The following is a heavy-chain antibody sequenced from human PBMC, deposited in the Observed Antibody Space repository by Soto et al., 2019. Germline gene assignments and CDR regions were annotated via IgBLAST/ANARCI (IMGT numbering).Heavy chain of an antibody. Sequence: VLLLESGGGLVQHGGSLRLSCAASGFTFGNYAMNWVRQAPGKGLEWISSISDPGTSTYYANSVKGRFSMSRDNSKNTLFLQLNRLRADDTAVYFCAKSLVTPSDAFDLWGRGTLVTVSS. D-gene: IGHD2-21*02. CDR3: AKSLVTPSDAFDL. V-gene: IGHV3-23*01. CDR2: ISDPGTST. J-gene: IGHJ3*01. CDR1: GFTFGNYA.